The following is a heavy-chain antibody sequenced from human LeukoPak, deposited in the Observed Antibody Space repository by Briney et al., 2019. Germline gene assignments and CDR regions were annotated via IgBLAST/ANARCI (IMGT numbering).Heavy chain of an antibody. CDR1: GYTFTSYY. Sequence: ASVKLSCKASGYTFTSYYMHWVRQAPGQGLEWMGIINPSGGSTSYAQKFQGRVTMTRDMSTSTVYMELSSLRSEDTAVYYCARETQQGYCSGGSCYSLGPWGQGTLVTVSS. CDR3: ARETQQGYCSGGSCYSLGP. D-gene: IGHD2-15*01. CDR2: INPSGGST. V-gene: IGHV1-46*01. J-gene: IGHJ5*02.